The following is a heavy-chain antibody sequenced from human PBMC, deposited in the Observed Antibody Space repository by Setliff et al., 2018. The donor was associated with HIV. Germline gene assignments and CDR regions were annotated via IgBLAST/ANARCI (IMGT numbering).Heavy chain of an antibody. CDR3: ATRPRIAARPFDY. V-gene: IGHV6-1*01. Sequence: PSQTLSLTCAISGDSVSSNSAAWNWVRQSPSRGLEWLGRTYYRSKWYINYALSVKSRITISPDTSKNQFSLELTSLTAADTAVYYCATRPRIAARPFDYWGQGMLVTVSS. J-gene: IGHJ4*02. CDR2: TYYRSKWYI. CDR1: GDSVSSNSAA. D-gene: IGHD6-6*01.